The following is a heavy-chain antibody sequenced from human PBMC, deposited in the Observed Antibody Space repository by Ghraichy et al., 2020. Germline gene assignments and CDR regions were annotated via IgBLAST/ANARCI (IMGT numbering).Heavy chain of an antibody. D-gene: IGHD3-3*02. CDR2: ISRDSSYI. CDR1: GFTFSSYS. CDR3: ARDVLGVWGS. J-gene: IGHJ4*02. Sequence: GGSLRLSCAASGFTFSSYSMNWVRQAPGNGLEWVSSISRDSSYIYYANSRKGRFTISRDNAKNSLYLQMNSLRAEDTAVYYCARDVLGVWGSWGQGTLVTVSS. V-gene: IGHV3-21*01.